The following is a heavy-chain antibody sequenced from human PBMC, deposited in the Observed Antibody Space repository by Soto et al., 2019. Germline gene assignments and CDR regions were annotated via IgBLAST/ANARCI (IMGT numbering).Heavy chain of an antibody. CDR3: ARDIAVALIDY. CDR2: IIPIFGTA. Sequence: ASVKVACTASGGTVSSYAISVVLQAPGQGLEWMGGIIPIFGTANYAQKFQGRVTITADESTSTAYMELRSLRSDDTAVYYCARDIAVALIDYWGQGNLVTVSS. CDR1: GGTVSSYA. D-gene: IGHD6-19*01. V-gene: IGHV1-69*13. J-gene: IGHJ4*02.